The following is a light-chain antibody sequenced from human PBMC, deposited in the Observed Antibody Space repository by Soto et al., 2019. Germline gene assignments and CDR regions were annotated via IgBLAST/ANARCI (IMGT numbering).Light chain of an antibody. CDR1: NSNIGSYS. CDR2: SDD. Sequence: QSVLTQPPSASGTPGQRVTISCSGSNSNIGSYSVNWYRHLPGTAPKLIVFSDDQRPSGVPDRFSGSKSGPSASLAISGLQSEDEADYYCAAWDDSLNGPVFGGGTKVTVL. V-gene: IGLV1-44*01. CDR3: AAWDDSLNGPV. J-gene: IGLJ2*01.